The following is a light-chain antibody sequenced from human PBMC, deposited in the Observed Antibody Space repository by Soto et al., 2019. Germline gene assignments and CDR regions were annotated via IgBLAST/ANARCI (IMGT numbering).Light chain of an antibody. Sequence: DLQMTQSPSSLSASVGDRVNISCRASQNIGSRLAWYQQKPGKAPKILIYAAASLHSGVPSRFSATFSGTDFTLTINTLQPEDLATYFCQQENSFTLSFGAGTKVDLK. CDR3: QQENSFTLS. CDR1: QNIGSR. V-gene: IGKV1-12*01. J-gene: IGKJ3*01. CDR2: AAA.